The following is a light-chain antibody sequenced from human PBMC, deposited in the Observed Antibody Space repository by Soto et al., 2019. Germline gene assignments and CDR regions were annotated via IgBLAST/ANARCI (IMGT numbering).Light chain of an antibody. CDR3: QQYDSYSWT. Sequence: DIQLTQSPSFLSASVGDRVTITCRASQGINNYLAWYQQKPGKAPNLLIYAASTLQSGVPSRFSGSGSGTEFTLTISSLRPEDFATYYCQQYDSYSWTFGQGTKVDIK. CDR2: AAS. J-gene: IGKJ1*01. V-gene: IGKV1-9*01. CDR1: QGINNY.